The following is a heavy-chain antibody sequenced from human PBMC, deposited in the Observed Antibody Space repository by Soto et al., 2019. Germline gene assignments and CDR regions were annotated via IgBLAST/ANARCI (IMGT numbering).Heavy chain of an antibody. CDR3: ARGVSSQFDY. Sequence: GESLKISCAASGFTFSSYWMSWVRQAPGKGLEWVANIKQDGSEKYYVDSVKGRFTISRDNAKNSLYLQMNSLRAEDTAVYYCARGVSSQFDYWGQGTLVTVSS. CDR2: IKQDGSEK. D-gene: IGHD6-13*01. CDR1: GFTFSSYW. J-gene: IGHJ4*02. V-gene: IGHV3-7*05.